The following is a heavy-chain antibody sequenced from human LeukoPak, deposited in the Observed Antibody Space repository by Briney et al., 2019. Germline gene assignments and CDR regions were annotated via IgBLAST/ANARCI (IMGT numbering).Heavy chain of an antibody. V-gene: IGHV3-30*03. D-gene: IGHD3-22*01. CDR1: GFTFSSYG. CDR2: ISYDGSNK. CDR3: ATYSSLNRREFQY. Sequence: GGSLRLSCAASGFTFSSYGMPWVRQAPGKGLEWVAVISYDGSNKYYADSVKGRFTISRDDSKNTLYLQMNSLRAEDTAVYYCATYSSLNRREFQYWGQGTLLTVSS. J-gene: IGHJ1*01.